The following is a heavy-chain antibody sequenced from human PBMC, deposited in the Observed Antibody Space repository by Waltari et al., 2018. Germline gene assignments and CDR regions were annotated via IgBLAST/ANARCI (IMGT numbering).Heavy chain of an antibody. J-gene: IGHJ2*01. CDR2: SSPIVGTA. CDR1: GGTFSSYA. V-gene: IGHV1-69*12. Sequence: QVQLVQSGAEVKKPGSSVKVSCKASGGTFSSYAISWVRQAPGQGLEWMGGSSPIVGTANYAQELQGRVTITADESTSTAYRELSSRRSEDTAGYYCAREPEYSNYWYFDLWGRGTLVTVSS. CDR3: AREPEYSNYWYFDL. D-gene: IGHD6-6*01.